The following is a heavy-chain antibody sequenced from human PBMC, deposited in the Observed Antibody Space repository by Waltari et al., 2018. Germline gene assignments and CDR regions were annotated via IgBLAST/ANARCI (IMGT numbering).Heavy chain of an antibody. CDR2: IYDIGTT. Sequence: QLQLQESGPGLVKRSEPLSLTCTVSGGSISSSSYYWGWLRAPRGKGLWWSGSIYDIGTTYYDPSLKSRVTITADTSKSQFSLKLSSVTAADTAVYYCARRARENAFDIWGQGTMVTVSS. J-gene: IGHJ3*02. CDR3: ARRARENAFDI. V-gene: IGHV4-39*01. CDR1: GGSISSSSYY. D-gene: IGHD5-12*01.